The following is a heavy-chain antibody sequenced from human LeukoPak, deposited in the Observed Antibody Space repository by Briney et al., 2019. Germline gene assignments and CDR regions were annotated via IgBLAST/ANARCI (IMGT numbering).Heavy chain of an antibody. Sequence: SETLSLTCTVSGGSISSYYWSWIRQPPGKGLEWTGYIYYSGSTNYNPSLKSRVTISVDTSKNQFSLKLSSVTAADTAVYYCARSTGYSSTSSWFDPWGQGTLVTVSS. J-gene: IGHJ5*02. CDR3: ARSTGYSSTSSWFDP. D-gene: IGHD6-13*01. CDR2: IYYSGST. CDR1: GGSISSYY. V-gene: IGHV4-59*08.